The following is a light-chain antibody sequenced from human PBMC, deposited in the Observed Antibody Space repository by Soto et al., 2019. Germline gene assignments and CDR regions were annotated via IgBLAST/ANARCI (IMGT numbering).Light chain of an antibody. CDR3: QQSYSTLFT. CDR1: HDISGY. V-gene: IGKV1-39*01. Sequence: DIQMTQSPSSLSASVGDRVTLTCRASHDISGYLNWYQQRPGKAPKLLIFGASGLQTGVPTRFSGSGSGTDFTLTISSLQPDDFANYYCQQSYSTLFTFGPGTRVDFK. J-gene: IGKJ3*01. CDR2: GAS.